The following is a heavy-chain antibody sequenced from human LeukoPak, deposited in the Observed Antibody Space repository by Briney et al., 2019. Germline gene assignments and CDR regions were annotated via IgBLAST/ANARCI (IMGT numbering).Heavy chain of an antibody. Sequence: GASVKVSCKASGYTFTSYGISCVRQAPGQGLEWMGWISAYNGNTNYAQKLQGRVTMTTDTSTSTAYMELRSLRSDDTAVYYCARDRTSYYYYYMDVWGKGTTVTVSS. CDR1: GYTFTSYG. CDR2: ISAYNGNT. V-gene: IGHV1-18*01. J-gene: IGHJ6*03. CDR3: ARDRTSYYYYYMDV.